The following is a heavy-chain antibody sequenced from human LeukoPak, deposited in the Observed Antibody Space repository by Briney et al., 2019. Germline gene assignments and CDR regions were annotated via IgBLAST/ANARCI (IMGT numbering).Heavy chain of an antibody. CDR3: ARIEYITAGMYYFDY. CDR2: IYPGDSDT. D-gene: IGHD3-3*01. Sequence: GESLKISCKGSGYSFTSYWIGWVRQMPGEGLEWMGIIYPGDSDTRYSPSFQGQVTISADKSISTAYLQWSSLKASDTAMYYCARIEYITAGMYYFDYWGQGTLVTVSS. CDR1: GYSFTSYW. V-gene: IGHV5-51*01. J-gene: IGHJ4*02.